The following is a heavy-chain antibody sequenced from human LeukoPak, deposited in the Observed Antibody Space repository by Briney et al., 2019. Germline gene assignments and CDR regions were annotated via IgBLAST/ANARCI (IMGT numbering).Heavy chain of an antibody. Sequence: SETLSLTCAVSGYSISSGYYWGWIRPPPGKGLEWIGTNCHSGTTYYNASLKSRVTISVDTSKTQFSLKLSSVTAADTAAYYCARIQYDNSVSFGLRREFQHWGQGTRVTVSS. V-gene: IGHV4-38-2*01. D-gene: IGHD3-22*01. J-gene: IGHJ1*01. CDR3: ARIQYDNSVSFGLRREFQH. CDR1: GYSISSGYY. CDR2: NCHSGTT.